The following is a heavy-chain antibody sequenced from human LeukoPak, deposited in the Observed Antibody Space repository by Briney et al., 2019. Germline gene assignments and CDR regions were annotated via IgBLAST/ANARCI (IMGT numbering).Heavy chain of an antibody. CDR1: GFTFSSYA. J-gene: IGHJ4*02. V-gene: IGHV3-23*01. Sequence: PGGSLRLSCAASGFTFSSYAMSWVRQAPGKGLEWVSAISGSGGSTYYADSVKCRFTISRDSSKNTLYLQMNSLRAEDTAIYYCAKSTSYYYDSSDPYYFDYWGQGTLVTVSS. D-gene: IGHD3-22*01. CDR3: AKSTSYYYDSSDPYYFDY. CDR2: ISGSGGST.